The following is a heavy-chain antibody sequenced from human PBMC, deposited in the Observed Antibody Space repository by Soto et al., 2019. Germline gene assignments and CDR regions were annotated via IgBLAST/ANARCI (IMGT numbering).Heavy chain of an antibody. Sequence: GGSLRLSCAASGFTFTRYSMNWVRQAPGKGLEWVSSISSTTNYIYYGDSMKGRFTISRDNAKNSLYLEMNSLRAEDTAVYYCARESEDLTSNFDYWGQGALVTVSS. J-gene: IGHJ4*02. CDR3: ARESEDLTSNFDY. CDR1: GFTFTRYS. V-gene: IGHV3-21*06. CDR2: ISSTTNYI.